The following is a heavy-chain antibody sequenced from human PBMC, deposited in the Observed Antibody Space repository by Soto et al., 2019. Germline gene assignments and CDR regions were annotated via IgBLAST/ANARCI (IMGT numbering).Heavy chain of an antibody. CDR3: ARYSSSWLGRIDY. D-gene: IGHD6-13*01. V-gene: IGHV3-33*01. CDR2: IWYDGSNK. J-gene: IGHJ4*02. Sequence: QVQLVESGGGVVQPGRSLRLSCAASGFTFSSYGMHWVRQAPGKGLEWVAVIWYDGSNKYYADSVKGRFTISRDNSKNTLYLQMNSLRAEDTAVYYCARYSSSWLGRIDYWGQGTLVTVSS. CDR1: GFTFSSYG.